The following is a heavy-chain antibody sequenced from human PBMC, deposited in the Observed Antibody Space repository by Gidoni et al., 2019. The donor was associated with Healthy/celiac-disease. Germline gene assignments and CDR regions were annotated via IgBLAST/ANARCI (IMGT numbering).Heavy chain of an antibody. J-gene: IGHJ2*01. CDR2: ISSSSSYI. CDR1: GFTFRSYS. V-gene: IGHV3-21*01. CDR3: AREKAFVSKLLHWYFDL. Sequence: EVQLVESGGGLVKPGGSLRLSCAASGFTFRSYSMNWVRQAPGKGLEWVSSISSSSSYIYYADSVKGRFTISRDNAKNSLYLQMNSLRAEDTAVYYCAREKAFVSKLLHWYFDLWGRGTLVTVSS. D-gene: IGHD1-26*01.